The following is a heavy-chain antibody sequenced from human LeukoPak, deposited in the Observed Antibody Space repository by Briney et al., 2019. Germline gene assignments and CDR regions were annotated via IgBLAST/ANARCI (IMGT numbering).Heavy chain of an antibody. CDR3: VSGNDPDSTWENYRLDAFDI. V-gene: IGHV3-21*01. J-gene: IGHJ3*02. CDR1: GYTFSHYS. D-gene: IGHD3-16*02. CDR2: ISSTSDYI. Sequence: PGGSLSLSCAASGYTFSHYSVNWVRQAPGKGLEWVSSISSTSDYIYYADSVKGRFTISRDNTKSSLYLQMNSLRAEDTAVYYCVSGNDPDSTWENYRLDAFDIWGQGTTVIVSS.